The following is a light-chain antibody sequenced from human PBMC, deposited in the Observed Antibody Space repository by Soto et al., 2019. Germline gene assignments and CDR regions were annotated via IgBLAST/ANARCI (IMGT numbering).Light chain of an antibody. J-gene: IGKJ1*01. CDR1: QSISSW. CDR3: QQYQSYWT. Sequence: DIQMTQSPSTLSASVGDRVIITCRASQSISSWLAWYQQKPGKVPNLLIYDASNLESGVSSRFSGSGSGTEFTLTISSLQPDDFATYYCQQYQSYWTFGQGTKVDIK. CDR2: DAS. V-gene: IGKV1-5*01.